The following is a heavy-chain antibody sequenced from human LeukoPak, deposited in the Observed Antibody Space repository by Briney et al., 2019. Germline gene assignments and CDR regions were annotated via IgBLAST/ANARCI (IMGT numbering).Heavy chain of an antibody. CDR1: GFTFSSYA. CDR2: ISGSSVST. V-gene: IGHV3-23*01. D-gene: IGHD4-17*01. Sequence: GGSLRLSCAASGFTFSSYAMSWVRQAPGKGLEWVSVISGSSVSTYYADSVKGRFAISRDNSKNTLYLQMNSLRAEDTAVYYCTTSIDYWGQGTLVTVSS. J-gene: IGHJ4*02. CDR3: TTSIDY.